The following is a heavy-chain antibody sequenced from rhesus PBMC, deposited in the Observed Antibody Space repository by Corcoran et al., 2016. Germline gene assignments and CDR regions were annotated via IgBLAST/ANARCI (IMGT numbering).Heavy chain of an antibody. D-gene: IGHD2-27*01. J-gene: IGHJ4*01. CDR3: ARGCGIYCYADY. Sequence: QLQLQESGPGVVKPSETLSLTCAVSGYSISRGYDWSWIRQPPGKGLEWIGYIYGSSGSTNYNPSLKNRVTISKDTSKNQFSLKLSSVTAADTAVYYCARGCGIYCYADYWGQGVLVTGSS. CDR2: IYGSSGST. CDR1: GYSISRGYD. V-gene: IGHV4-76*01.